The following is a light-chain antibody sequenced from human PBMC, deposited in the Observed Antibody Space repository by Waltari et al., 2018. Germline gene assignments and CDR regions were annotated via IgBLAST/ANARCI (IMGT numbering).Light chain of an antibody. J-gene: IGLJ1*01. CDR2: EVR. V-gene: IGLV2-14*01. CDR1: RSDIRNYNH. Sequence: QSALAQPAPVSGSPAQSIATSCTGTRSDIRNYNHVSWYQPHPGKAPKLILYEVRDRPSGVSRRFSGSKSGNKATLTISGLQADDEADYYCSSYTNRATLRVFGTGTKVTVL. CDR3: SSYTNRATLRV.